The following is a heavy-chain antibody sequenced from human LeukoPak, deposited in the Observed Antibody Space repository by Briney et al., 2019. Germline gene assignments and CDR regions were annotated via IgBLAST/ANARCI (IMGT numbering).Heavy chain of an antibody. CDR3: AKDLVATDLGYFDY. V-gene: IGHV3-23*01. Sequence: PGGSLRLSCAASGFTFSNYAMSWVRQTPGKGLEWVSGISGSGDNTNYAGSVKGRFTISRDNSKNTLYLEMNSLRAEDTAVYYCAKDLVATDLGYFDYWGQGILVTVSS. CDR2: ISGSGDNT. D-gene: IGHD6-13*01. J-gene: IGHJ4*02. CDR1: GFTFSNYA.